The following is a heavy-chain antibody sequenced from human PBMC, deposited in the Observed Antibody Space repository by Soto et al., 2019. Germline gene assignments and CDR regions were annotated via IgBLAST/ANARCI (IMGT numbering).Heavy chain of an antibody. J-gene: IGHJ6*02. CDR2: INHSGST. V-gene: IGHV4-34*01. Sequence: SETLSLTCAVYGGSFSGYYWSWIRQPPGKGLEWIGEINHSGSTNYNPSLKSRVTISVDTSKNQFSLKLTSVTAADTAVYYCARANCGGDCYQDYYYYGMDVWGQGTTVTVSS. CDR1: GGSFSGYY. D-gene: IGHD2-21*02. CDR3: ARANCGGDCYQDYYYYGMDV.